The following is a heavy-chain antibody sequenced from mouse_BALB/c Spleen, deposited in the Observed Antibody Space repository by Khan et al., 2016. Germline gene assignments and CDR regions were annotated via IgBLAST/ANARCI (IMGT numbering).Heavy chain of an antibody. CDR3: ARDFGNYVYFDV. CDR2: INTYTGET. Sequence: QIQLVQSGPELKKPGETVKISCRASGYTLANYGVIWVKQAPGKGLKWMVWINTYTGETIYTDDFKGRFAFSLETSANIVYLKINNLKNEDTATDFCARDFGNYVYFDVWGAGTTVTVSS. V-gene: IGHV9-3-1*01. CDR1: GYTLANYG. D-gene: IGHD2-1*01. J-gene: IGHJ1*01.